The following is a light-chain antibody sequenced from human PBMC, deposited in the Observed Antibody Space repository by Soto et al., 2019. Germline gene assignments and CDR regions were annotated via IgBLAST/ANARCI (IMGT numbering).Light chain of an antibody. CDR3: HTWGTGIHVV. J-gene: IGLJ2*01. Sequence: QSVLTQSPSASASLGASGQLTCTLSSGHSTYAIAWHQQQPEKGPRYLMKLDSAGRHTKGDVIPDGFSGSSSGAERYLTISSLQSDYEADYYCHTWGTGIHVVFGGGTKLTVL. V-gene: IGLV4-69*01. CDR2: LDSAGRH. CDR1: SGHSTYA.